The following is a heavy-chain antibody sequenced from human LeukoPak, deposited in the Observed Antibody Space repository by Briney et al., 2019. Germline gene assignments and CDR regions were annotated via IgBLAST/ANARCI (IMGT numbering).Heavy chain of an antibody. D-gene: IGHD3-3*01. CDR3: GRDRLIGGLDP. CDR1: GFTISSYW. V-gene: IGHV3-7*01. J-gene: IGHJ5*02. Sequence: GGSLRLSCAGSGFTISSYWMTWVRQAPGKWLEWVASIKQDGSEKYYVDSVKGRFTISRDNAKNSLYLQMNSLRAADTAVYYCGRDRLIGGLDPWGQGTLVTVSS. CDR2: IKQDGSEK.